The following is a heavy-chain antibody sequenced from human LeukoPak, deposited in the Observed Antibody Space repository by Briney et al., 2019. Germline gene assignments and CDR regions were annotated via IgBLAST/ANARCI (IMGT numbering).Heavy chain of an antibody. Sequence: GGSLRLSCAAPGFTFSSYAMHWVRQAPGKGLEWVAVISYDGSNKYYADSVKGRFTISRDNSKNTLYLQMNSLRAEDTAVYYCARSFITYGMDVWGQGTTVTVSS. V-gene: IGHV3-30*01. CDR2: ISYDGSNK. D-gene: IGHD3-16*02. J-gene: IGHJ6*02. CDR1: GFTFSSYA. CDR3: ARSFITYGMDV.